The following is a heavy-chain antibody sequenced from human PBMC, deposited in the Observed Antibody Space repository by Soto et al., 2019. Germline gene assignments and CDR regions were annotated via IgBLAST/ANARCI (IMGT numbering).Heavy chain of an antibody. Sequence: EVQLLESGGDLIQAGGSLRLSCAASGFTLSRYALTWVRQGPGKGLEWVSVISASGSDTFFRDSVKGRFTISRDTSKNTLYLQMSSLRVEDTAVYYCAKTIVPAGIDAFDVWGLGTMVTVSS. D-gene: IGHD2-2*02. CDR1: GFTLSRYA. V-gene: IGHV3-23*01. CDR3: AKTIVPAGIDAFDV. CDR2: ISASGSDT. J-gene: IGHJ3*01.